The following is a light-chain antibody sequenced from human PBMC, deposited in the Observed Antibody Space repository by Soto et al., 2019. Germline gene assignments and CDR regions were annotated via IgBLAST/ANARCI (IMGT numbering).Light chain of an antibody. J-gene: IGKJ1*01. V-gene: IGKV3-20*01. CDR2: GSS. Sequence: EIALTQSPGTLSLSPGERATLSCRASQSVSSSYLAWYQQKPGQDPRLLIYGSSSTATGIQDRFSSSGSGTDFTPTISRLEPEDFAVYYCQQYGRWWTFGQGTNVEIK. CDR3: QQYGRWWT. CDR1: QSVSSSY.